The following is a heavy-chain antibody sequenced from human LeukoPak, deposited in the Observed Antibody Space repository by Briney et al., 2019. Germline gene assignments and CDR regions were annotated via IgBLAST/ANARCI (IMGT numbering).Heavy chain of an antibody. CDR1: GYTFVSYA. CDR2: INTNTGKP. CDR3: ARDRGHGDYSFDY. V-gene: IGHV7-4-1*02. Sequence: ASVKIFCKASGYTFVSYAMNWMRQAPGQWLEWMGWINTNTGKPTNAQGFTGRFVFSLDTSVSTAYLQISSLKAEDTAVYYCARDRGHGDYSFDYWGQGTLVTVSS. J-gene: IGHJ4*02. D-gene: IGHD4-17*01.